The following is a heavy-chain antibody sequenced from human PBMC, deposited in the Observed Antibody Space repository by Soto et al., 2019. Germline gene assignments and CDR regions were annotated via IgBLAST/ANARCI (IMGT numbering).Heavy chain of an antibody. CDR1: GFTFSSYS. D-gene: IGHD2-15*01. V-gene: IGHV3-21*01. CDR2: ISSSSSYI. Sequence: EVQLVESGGGLVKPGGSLRLSCAASGFTFSSYSMNWVRQAPGKGLEWVSSISSSSSYIYYADSVKGRFTISRDNAKNSLYLQMNSLRAEDTAVYYCASYLGGGYCRGGSCPFDYWGQGTLVTVSS. CDR3: ASYLGGGYCRGGSCPFDY. J-gene: IGHJ4*02.